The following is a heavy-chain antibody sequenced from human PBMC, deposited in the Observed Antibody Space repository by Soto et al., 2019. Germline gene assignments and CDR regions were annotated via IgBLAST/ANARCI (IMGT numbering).Heavy chain of an antibody. CDR1: GYTLTIYA. V-gene: IGHV1-18*01. CDR3: ARGRDYDSSGYLVY. CDR2: ISAYNGNT. J-gene: IGHJ4*02. D-gene: IGHD3-22*01. Sequence: ASVKVSCKASGYTLTIYAMHWVRQAPGQRLEWMGWISAYNGNTNYAQKLQGRVTMTTDTSTSTAYMELRSLRSDDTAVYYCARGRDYDSSGYLVYWGQGTLVTVSS.